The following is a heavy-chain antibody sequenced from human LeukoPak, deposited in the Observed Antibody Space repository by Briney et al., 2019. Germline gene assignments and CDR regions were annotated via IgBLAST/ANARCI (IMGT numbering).Heavy chain of an antibody. Sequence: NPGGSLRLSCAASGFTFSDYYMSWIRQAPGKGLEWVSYISSSGSTIYYADSVKGRFTISRDNAKNSLYLQMDSLRAEDTAVYYCATSARGDYYFDYWGQGTLVTVSS. CDR2: ISSSGSTI. CDR1: GFTFSDYY. CDR3: ATSARGDYYFDY. J-gene: IGHJ4*02. V-gene: IGHV3-11*04. D-gene: IGHD6-6*01.